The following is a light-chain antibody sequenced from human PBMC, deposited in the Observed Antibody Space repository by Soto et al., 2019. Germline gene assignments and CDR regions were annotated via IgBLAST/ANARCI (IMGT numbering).Light chain of an antibody. V-gene: IGKV3-15*01. Sequence: EIVLTQSPATLSVPPGESATLSCRASQSVDNNLVWYQQNPGQAPRLLIYGASTRATGIPARFSGGGSGTEFTLTGSSLQFEEFAVYYCQHYQNWPRTFGQGTKVEIK. CDR1: QSVDNN. CDR3: QHYQNWPRT. CDR2: GAS. J-gene: IGKJ1*01.